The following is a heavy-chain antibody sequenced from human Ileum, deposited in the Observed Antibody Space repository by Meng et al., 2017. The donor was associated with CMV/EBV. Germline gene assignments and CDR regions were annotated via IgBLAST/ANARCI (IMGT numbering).Heavy chain of an antibody. CDR3: AAYCSSTSCSLYYFDY. J-gene: IGHJ4*02. CDR1: GGTCSSYA. D-gene: IGHD2-2*01. V-gene: IGHV1-69*05. Sequence: GGTCSSYAISWGRQAPGQGLEWMGGIITIFGTANYAQKFQGRVTITTDESTSTAYMELSSLRSEDTAVYYCAAYCSSTSCSLYYFDYWGQGTLVTVSS. CDR2: IITIFGTA.